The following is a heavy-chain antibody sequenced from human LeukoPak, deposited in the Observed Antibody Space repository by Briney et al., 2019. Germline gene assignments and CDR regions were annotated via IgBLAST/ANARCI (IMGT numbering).Heavy chain of an antibody. J-gene: IGHJ4*02. CDR2: INPGIFTT. D-gene: IGHD4-17*01. CDR1: GYPFTAFS. Sequence: RASVKVSCKALGYPFTAFSLHWVRQAPGQGPEWMAIINPGIFTTTYAQKLQDRITVTSDTSTATVYMELRSLRLEDTAVYFCARDWAYGSFDLWGQGTLVTVSS. CDR3: ARDWAYGSFDL. V-gene: IGHV1-46*01.